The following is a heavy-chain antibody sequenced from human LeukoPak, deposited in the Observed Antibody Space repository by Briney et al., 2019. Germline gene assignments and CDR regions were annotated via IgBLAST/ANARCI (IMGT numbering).Heavy chain of an antibody. V-gene: IGHV1-18*04. CDR3: ARGDDSSGYYYSGWNY. Sequence: GESLRISCKGSGYSFTSYWISWVRQAPGQGLEWMGWISAYNGNTNYAQKLQGRVTMATDTSTSTAYMELRSLRSDDTAVYYCARGDDSSGYYYSGWNYWGQGTLVTVSS. D-gene: IGHD3-22*01. J-gene: IGHJ4*02. CDR1: GYSFTSYW. CDR2: ISAYNGNT.